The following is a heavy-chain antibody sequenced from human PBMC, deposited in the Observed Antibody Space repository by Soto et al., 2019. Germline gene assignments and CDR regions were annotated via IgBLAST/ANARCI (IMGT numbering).Heavy chain of an antibody. Sequence: SETLSLTCDVYGGSFSGYIWTWIRQTPGKGLQWIGQINHSGIANYNPSLKSRVIISLDTSKNQFSLQLNSMTAADTAVYYCSRPEPFTAAGPYWGQGTLVTVSS. D-gene: IGHD6-13*01. CDR1: GGSFSGYI. CDR3: SRPEPFTAAGPY. J-gene: IGHJ4*02. V-gene: IGHV4-34*01. CDR2: INHSGIA.